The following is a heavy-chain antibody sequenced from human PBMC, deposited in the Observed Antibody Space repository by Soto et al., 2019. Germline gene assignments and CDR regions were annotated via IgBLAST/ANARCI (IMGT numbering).Heavy chain of an antibody. D-gene: IGHD6-13*01. CDR1: GVIFDDYA. CDR2: ISWNSGSI. Sequence: EVQLVESGGGLVQPGRSLRLSCAASGVIFDDYAMHWVRQAPGQGLEWFSGISWNSGSIGYADSGKGRFTISRDNAKNSLYLQMNSLRAEDTALYYCAKDIREIAAAAAFDYWGQGTLVTVSS. J-gene: IGHJ4*02. V-gene: IGHV3-9*01. CDR3: AKDIREIAAAAAFDY.